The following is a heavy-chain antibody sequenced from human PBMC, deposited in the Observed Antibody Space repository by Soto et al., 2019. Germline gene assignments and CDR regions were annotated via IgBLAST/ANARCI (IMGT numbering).Heavy chain of an antibody. CDR2: IYSGGST. CDR3: AKTLPTMVRGVISWFDP. J-gene: IGHJ5*02. D-gene: IGHD3-10*01. Sequence: GGSLRLSCAASGFTVSSNYMSWVRQAPGKGLEWVSVIYSGGSTYYADSVKGRFTISRDNSKNTLYLQMNSLRAEDTAVYYCAKTLPTMVRGVISWFDPWGQGTLVTVS. CDR1: GFTVSSNY. V-gene: IGHV3-66*01.